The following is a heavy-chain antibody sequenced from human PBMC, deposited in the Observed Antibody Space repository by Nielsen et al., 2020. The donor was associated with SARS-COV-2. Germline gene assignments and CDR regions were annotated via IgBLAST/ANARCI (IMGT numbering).Heavy chain of an antibody. J-gene: IGHJ6*02. V-gene: IGHV1-69*06. CDR2: IIPIFGTA. Sequence: SVKVSCKASGGTFGSYAISWVRQAPGQGLEWMGGIIPIFGTANYAQKFQGRVTITADKSTSTAYMELSSLRSEDTAVYYCALGCTNGVCYPSYYYYGMDVWGQGTTVTVSS. CDR3: ALGCTNGVCYPSYYYYGMDV. CDR1: GGTFGSYA. D-gene: IGHD2-8*01.